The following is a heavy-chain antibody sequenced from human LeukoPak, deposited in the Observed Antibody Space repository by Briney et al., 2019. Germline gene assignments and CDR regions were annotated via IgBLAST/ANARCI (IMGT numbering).Heavy chain of an antibody. CDR2: MKPNSGYT. V-gene: IGHV1-8*01. D-gene: IGHD6-13*01. CDR3: ARGLIAAAGHRSRSYYYYGMDV. J-gene: IGHJ6*02. CDR1: GYTFTSYD. Sequence: ASVKVSCKASGYTFTSYDINWVRQATGQGLEWMGWMKPNSGYTGYAQKFQGRVTMTGNTSISTAYMELSSLRSEDTAVYYCARGLIAAAGHRSRSYYYYGMDVWGQGTTVTVSS.